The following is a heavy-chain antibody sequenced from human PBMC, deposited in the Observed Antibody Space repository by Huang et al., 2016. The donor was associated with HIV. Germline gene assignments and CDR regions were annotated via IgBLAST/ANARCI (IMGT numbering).Heavy chain of an antibody. D-gene: IGHD6-6*01. CDR2: IVPDDYDT. V-gene: IGHV5-51*01. Sequence: VQLVQSGAEVKKPGESLKISCKGSGYRFSSYWIAWVRQMPGKGLEWMGIIVPDDYDTTYSPSFEGQVTISADKSIGTAYLQWSSLKASDTAMYYCARRFSSSSGYFDYWGQGSLVTVSS. CDR3: ARRFSSSSGYFDY. J-gene: IGHJ4*02. CDR1: GYRFSSYW.